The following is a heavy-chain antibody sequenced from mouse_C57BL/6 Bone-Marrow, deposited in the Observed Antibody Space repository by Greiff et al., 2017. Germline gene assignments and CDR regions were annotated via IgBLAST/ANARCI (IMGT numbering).Heavy chain of an antibody. CDR1: GYSITSGYD. D-gene: IGHD1-1*01. CDR3: ARVDDYGSTLYYLDY. Sequence: EVQGVESGPGMVKPSQSLSLTCTVTGYSITSGYDWHWIRHFPGNKLEWMGYIRYSGSTNYNPYLKSRISITHDTSKNHFFLKLNSVTTEDTATYYCARVDDYGSTLYYLDYWGQGTTLTVSS. CDR2: IRYSGST. V-gene: IGHV3-1*01. J-gene: IGHJ2*01.